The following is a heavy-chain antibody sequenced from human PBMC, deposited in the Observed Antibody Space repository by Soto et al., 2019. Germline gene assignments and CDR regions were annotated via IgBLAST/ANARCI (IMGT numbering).Heavy chain of an antibody. D-gene: IGHD3-9*01. CDR3: AKDLSYFDWLLLQN. J-gene: IGHJ4*02. V-gene: IGHV3-23*01. CDR1: GFTFSSYA. CDR2: ISGSGGST. Sequence: EVQLLESGGGLVQPGGSLRLSCAASGFTFSSYAMSWVRQAPGKGLEWVSAISGSGGSTYYADSVKGRFTISRDNSKNTLYLQMKSLRAEDTAVYYCAKDLSYFDWLLLQNWGQGTLVTVSS.